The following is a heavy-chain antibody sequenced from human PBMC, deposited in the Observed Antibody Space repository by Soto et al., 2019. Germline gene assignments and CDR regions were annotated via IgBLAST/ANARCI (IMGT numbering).Heavy chain of an antibody. CDR3: ARDRHRSPQDGNQQWLLFEGMDV. D-gene: IGHD6-19*01. J-gene: IGHJ6*02. V-gene: IGHV1-18*04. Sequence: GASVKVSCKASGYAFSNYGFSWVRQAPGQGLEWMGWISAYNGNTNYAQKLQGRVTMTTDTSTNTAYMELRSLRSDDSAVYYCARDRHRSPQDGNQQWLLFEGMDVWGQGTTVTVYS. CDR1: GYAFSNYG. CDR2: ISAYNGNT.